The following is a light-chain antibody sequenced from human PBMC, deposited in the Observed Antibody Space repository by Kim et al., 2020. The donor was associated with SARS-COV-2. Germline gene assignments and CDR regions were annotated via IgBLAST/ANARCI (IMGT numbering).Light chain of an antibody. CDR3: QQSYSTPLT. J-gene: IGKJ4*01. V-gene: IGKV1-39*01. CDR2: AAS. Sequence: ASVGDRVTITCQASQSISSYLNWYQQKPGKAPKLLIYAASSLQSGVPSRFSGSGSGTDFTLTISSLQPEDFATYYGQQSYSTPLTFGGGTKVDIK. CDR1: QSISSY.